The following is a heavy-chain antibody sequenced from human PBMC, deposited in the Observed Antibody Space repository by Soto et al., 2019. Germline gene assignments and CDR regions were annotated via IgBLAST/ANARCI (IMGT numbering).Heavy chain of an antibody. V-gene: IGHV3-23*01. CDR1: GFTFSSYA. Sequence: EVQLLESGGGLVQPGGSLRLSCTASGFTFSSYAMSWVRQAPGKGLEWVAAISGSEDTTYYADSVKGRFTISRDNSKNTLYLQMNSLRAEDTAVYYCTKDSRVTMVRGVIIPPGYWGQGTLVTVSS. CDR3: TKDSRVTMVRGVIIPPGY. D-gene: IGHD3-10*01. CDR2: ISGSEDTT. J-gene: IGHJ4*02.